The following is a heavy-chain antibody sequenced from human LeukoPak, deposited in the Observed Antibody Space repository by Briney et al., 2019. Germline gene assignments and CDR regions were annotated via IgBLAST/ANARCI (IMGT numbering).Heavy chain of an antibody. J-gene: IGHJ4*02. Sequence: GGSLRLSCAASGFTFSSYEMNWVRQAPGRGLEWVSYISSSGSTIYYADSVKGRLTISRDNAKNSLYLQMNSLRAEDTAVYYCAKDGTPYYYDSSGSPYYFDYWGQGTLVTVSS. V-gene: IGHV3-48*03. D-gene: IGHD3-22*01. CDR1: GFTFSSYE. CDR2: ISSSGSTI. CDR3: AKDGTPYYYDSSGSPYYFDY.